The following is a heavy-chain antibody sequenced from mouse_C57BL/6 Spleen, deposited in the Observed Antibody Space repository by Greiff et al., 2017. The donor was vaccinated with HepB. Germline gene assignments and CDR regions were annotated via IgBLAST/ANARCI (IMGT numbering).Heavy chain of an antibody. CDR1: GYTFTDYE. CDR2: IDPETGGT. J-gene: IGHJ1*03. Sequence: QVQLQQSGAELVRPGASVTLSCKASGYTFTDYEMHWVKQTPVHGLEWIGAIDPETGGTAYNQKFKGKAILTADKSSSTAYMELRSLTSEDSAVYYCTRQEGSWYFDVWGTGTTVTVSS. CDR3: TRQEGSWYFDV. V-gene: IGHV1-15*01.